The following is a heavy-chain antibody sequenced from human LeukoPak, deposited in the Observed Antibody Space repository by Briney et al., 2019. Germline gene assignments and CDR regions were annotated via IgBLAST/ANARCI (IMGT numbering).Heavy chain of an antibody. D-gene: IGHD5-18*01. CDR2: INPSGGTT. J-gene: IGHJ3*02. CDR3: ARDFAAMVTNGFDI. CDR1: GYTFTRHY. Sequence: GASVKVSCKASGYTFTRHYMHWVRQAPGQGLEWMGMINPSGGTTTYAQKLQGRVTMTRDTSTRTVYMELSSLRSEDTAMYYCARDFAAMVTNGFDIWGQGTMVTVS. V-gene: IGHV1-46*01.